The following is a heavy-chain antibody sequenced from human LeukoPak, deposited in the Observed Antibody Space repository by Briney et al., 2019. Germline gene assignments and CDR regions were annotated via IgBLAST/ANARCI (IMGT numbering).Heavy chain of an antibody. J-gene: IGHJ4*02. CDR3: ATVYSSSLSGIDY. V-gene: IGHV4-4*02. Sequence: SGTLSLTCAVSGGSISSNNWWSWVRQPPGKGLEWIGEIYHSGTTYYNPSLKSRVTISVDTSKNQFSLKLSSVTAADTAVYYCATVYSSSLSGIDYWGQGTLVTVSS. CDR1: GGSISSNNW. D-gene: IGHD6-6*01. CDR2: IYHSGTT.